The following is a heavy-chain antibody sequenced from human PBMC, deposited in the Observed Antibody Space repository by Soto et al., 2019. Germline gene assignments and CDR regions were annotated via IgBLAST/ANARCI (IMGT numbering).Heavy chain of an antibody. Sequence: EVQLVESGGGLVQPGGSLRLSCAASGFTVSSNYMSWVRQAPGKGLEWDSVIYSGGSTYYADSVKGRFTISRHNSKNTLYLQMNSLRAEDTAVYYCARVRVVVAATRARWFDPWGQGTLVTVSS. J-gene: IGHJ5*02. CDR3: ARVRVVVAATRARWFDP. CDR1: GFTVSSNY. CDR2: IYSGGST. V-gene: IGHV3-53*04. D-gene: IGHD2-15*01.